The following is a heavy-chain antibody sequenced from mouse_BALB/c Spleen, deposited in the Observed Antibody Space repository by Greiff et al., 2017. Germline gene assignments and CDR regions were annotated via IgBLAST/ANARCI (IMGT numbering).Heavy chain of an antibody. CDR3: ARPIYDGYYDAMDY. Sequence: EVHLVESGGGLVQPGGSRKLSCAASGFTFSSFGMHWVRQAPEKGLEWVAYISSGSSTIYYADTVKGRFTISRDNPKNTLFLQMTSLRSEDTAMYYCARPIYDGYYDAMDYWGQGTSVTVSS. CDR1: GFTFSSFG. V-gene: IGHV5-17*02. D-gene: IGHD2-3*01. CDR2: ISSGSSTI. J-gene: IGHJ4*01.